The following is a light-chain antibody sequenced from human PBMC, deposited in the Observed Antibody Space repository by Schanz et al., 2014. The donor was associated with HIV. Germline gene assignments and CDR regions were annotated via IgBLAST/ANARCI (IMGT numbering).Light chain of an antibody. V-gene: IGLV2-14*03. CDR1: SSDVGAYNY. CDR3: SSYTGSSPLGV. CDR2: DVT. J-gene: IGLJ2*01. Sequence: QSALTQPASVSGSPGQSITISCTGTSSDVGAYNYVSWYQQHPGKAPKLMIYDVTYRPSGVSNRFSGSKSGNTASLTISGLQAEDEADYYCSSYTGSSPLGVFGGGTKVTVL.